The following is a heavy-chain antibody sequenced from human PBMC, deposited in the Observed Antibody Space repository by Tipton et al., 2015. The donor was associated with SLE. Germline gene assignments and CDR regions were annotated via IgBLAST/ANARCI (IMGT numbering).Heavy chain of an antibody. J-gene: IGHJ6*03. CDR3: ARDPGSYDFWSRAYMDV. V-gene: IGHV3-7*01. CDR2: IKQDGSEK. Sequence: GSLRLSCAASGFTFSSYWMSWVRQAPGKGLEWVANIKQDGSEKYYVDSVKGRFTISRDNAKNSLYLQMNSLRAEDTAVYYCARDPGSYDFWSRAYMDVWGKGTTVTVSS. CDR1: GFTFSSYW. D-gene: IGHD3-3*01.